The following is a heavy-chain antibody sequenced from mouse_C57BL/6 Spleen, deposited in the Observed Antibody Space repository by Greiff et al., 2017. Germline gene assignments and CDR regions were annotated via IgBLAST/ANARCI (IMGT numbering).Heavy chain of an antibody. V-gene: IGHV1-69*01. J-gene: IGHJ4*01. CDR1: GYTFTSYW. D-gene: IGHD1-1*01. Sequence: VQLQQPGAELVMPGASVKLSCKASGYTFTSYWMHWVKQRPGQGLEWIGEIDPSASYTNYNQKFKGKSTLTVDKSSSTAYMQRSSLTSEDSAVYYCARSPYSSSYAMDYWGQGTSVTVSS. CDR3: ARSPYSSSYAMDY. CDR2: IDPSASYT.